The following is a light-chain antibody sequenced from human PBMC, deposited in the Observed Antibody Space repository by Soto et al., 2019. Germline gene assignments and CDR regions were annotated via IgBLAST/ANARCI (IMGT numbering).Light chain of an antibody. Sequence: QSALTQPASVSGSPGQSITISCTGTSSDVGGCKYVSWYQQHPGKAPKLIIYDVSSRPSGVSNRFSGSKSGNTASLTISGLQAEDEADYYCNSYTSSNTRVFGGGTKVTVL. J-gene: IGLJ2*01. CDR2: DVS. CDR3: NSYTSSNTRV. CDR1: SSDVGGCKY. V-gene: IGLV2-14*01.